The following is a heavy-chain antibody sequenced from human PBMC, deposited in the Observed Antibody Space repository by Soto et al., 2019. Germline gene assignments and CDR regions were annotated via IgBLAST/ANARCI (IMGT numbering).Heavy chain of an antibody. V-gene: IGHV1-18*01. CDR2: ISAYNGNT. J-gene: IGHJ4*02. CDR3: XXXXXXXXXGXY. Sequence: QVQLVQSGAEVRKPGASVKVSCKASGYTFSSYGISWVRQAPGQGLEWMGWISAYNGNTNYAQKLQGRVTMTTDTSTSTAYMELRXXXSXDTAXXXXXXXXXXXXXGXYWGQGTLVTVSS. CDR1: GYTFSSYG.